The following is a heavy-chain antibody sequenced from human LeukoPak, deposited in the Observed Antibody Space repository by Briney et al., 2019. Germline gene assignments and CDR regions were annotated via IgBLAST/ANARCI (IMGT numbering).Heavy chain of an antibody. J-gene: IGHJ4*02. Sequence: GGSLRLSCAASGFTFSTYWMHWVRQAPGKGPVWVSRINSDGTTTTYADSVKGRFTISRDNAKNTLYLQMNTLRAEDTAAYYCARELPFDYWGQGTLVTVSS. V-gene: IGHV3-74*01. CDR3: ARELPFDY. CDR1: GFTFSTYW. CDR2: INSDGTTT.